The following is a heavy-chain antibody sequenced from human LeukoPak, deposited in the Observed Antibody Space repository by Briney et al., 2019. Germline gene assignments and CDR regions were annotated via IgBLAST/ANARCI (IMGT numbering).Heavy chain of an antibody. CDR3: AKVIRAPGDYYYYMDV. D-gene: IGHD1-1*01. CDR2: INPNTGDT. CDR1: GYTFTGYY. J-gene: IGHJ6*03. V-gene: IGHV1-2*02. Sequence: ASVKVSCKASGYTFTGYYMHWVRQAPGQGLEYLGWINPNTGDTHYAQNFQGRVTMTRDTSISTAYMDLRGLRSDDTAVYYCAKVIRAPGDYYYYMDVWGKGTTVTVSS.